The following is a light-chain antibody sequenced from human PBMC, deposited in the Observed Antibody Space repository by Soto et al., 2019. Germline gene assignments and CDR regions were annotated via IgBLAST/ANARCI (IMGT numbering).Light chain of an antibody. J-gene: IGKJ3*01. V-gene: IGKV3-20*01. CDR1: QTVTSDF. Sequence: IVLSQSPGTLSLSPGERATLSCRASQTVTSDFLAWYQHRPGQAPRLLIYRASGRATGIPDRFSGSGSGTDFTLTISRLEPEDFAVYYCHQYGDTPFTFGPGTKVDIK. CDR2: RAS. CDR3: HQYGDTPFT.